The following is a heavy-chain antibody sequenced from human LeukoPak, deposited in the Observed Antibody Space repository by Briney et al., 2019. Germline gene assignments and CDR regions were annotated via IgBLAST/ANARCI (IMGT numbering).Heavy chain of an antibody. D-gene: IGHD1-7*01. CDR3: ARGGWNYVDAFDI. J-gene: IGHJ3*02. V-gene: IGHV5-51*01. CDR1: GYSFTTFF. Sequence: GESLKISCKGSGYSFTTFFIGWVRQMPGKGLEWVAIISPADSDTRYSPSFQGQVTISADKSISTAYLQWSSLKASDTAMYYCARGGWNYVDAFDIWGQGTMVTVSS. CDR2: ISPADSDT.